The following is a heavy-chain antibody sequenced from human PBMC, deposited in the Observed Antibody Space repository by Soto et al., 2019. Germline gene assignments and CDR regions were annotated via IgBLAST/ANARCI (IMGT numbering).Heavy chain of an antibody. V-gene: IGHV2-26*01. CDR1: GFSLSNARMG. Sequence: QVTLKESGPVLVKPTETLTLTCTVSGFSLSNARMGVSWIRQPPGKALEWLAHIFSNDEKSYSTSLKSRLTITKDTTKSQVVPNIANMDPVYTDTYYCARIPPGGYFDWLLVFDPWGQGSLVTGSS. CDR2: IFSNDEK. J-gene: IGHJ5*02. CDR3: ARIPPGGYFDWLLVFDP. D-gene: IGHD3-9*01.